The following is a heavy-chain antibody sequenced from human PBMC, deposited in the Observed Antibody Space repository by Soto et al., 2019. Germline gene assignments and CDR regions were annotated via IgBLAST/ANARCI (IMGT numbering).Heavy chain of an antibody. D-gene: IGHD6-6*01. J-gene: IGHJ4*02. CDR1: GGSISSSSYY. CDR2: IYYSGST. CDR3: ARHQQLVNHFDY. V-gene: IGHV4-39*01. Sequence: SETLSLTCTVSGGSISSSSYYWGWIRQPPGKGLEWIGSIYYSGSTYYNPSLKSRVTISVDTSKNQFSLKLSSVTAADTAVYYCARHQQLVNHFDYWGQGTLVTVSS.